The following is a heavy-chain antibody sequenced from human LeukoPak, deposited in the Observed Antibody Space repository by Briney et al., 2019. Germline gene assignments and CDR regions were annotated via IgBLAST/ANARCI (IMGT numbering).Heavy chain of an antibody. V-gene: IGHV4-4*02. CDR3: ARDLRGMVDY. Sequence: PSGTLSLTCAVSGVSISSSYWWSWVRQPPGKGLEWIGEVYHSGSTNYKTSLSSRVTISVDKSNNQFSLNLRSVTAADTAVYYCARDLRGMVDYWGQGTLVTVSS. J-gene: IGHJ4*02. CDR2: VYHSGST. CDR1: GVSISSSYW. D-gene: IGHD6-13*01.